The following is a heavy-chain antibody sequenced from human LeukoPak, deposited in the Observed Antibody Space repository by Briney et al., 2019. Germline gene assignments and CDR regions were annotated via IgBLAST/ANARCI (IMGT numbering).Heavy chain of an antibody. Sequence: SETLSLTCTVSGGSISSSNYYWGWIRQPPGKGLVYIGSIHYSGSTYYNPSLKGRVTISVDTSENQFSLKLNSVTAADTAVYYCARGSPYHSWGQGTLVTVSS. CDR1: GGSISSSNYY. CDR2: IHYSGST. CDR3: ARGSPYHS. D-gene: IGHD2-15*01. J-gene: IGHJ4*02. V-gene: IGHV4-39*01.